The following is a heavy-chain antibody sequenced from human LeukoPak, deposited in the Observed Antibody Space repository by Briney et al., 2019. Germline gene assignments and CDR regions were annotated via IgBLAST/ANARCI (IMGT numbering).Heavy chain of an antibody. D-gene: IGHD6-6*01. Sequence: SETLSLTCTVSGDSINDHYWSWIRQPPGEGLEWIAYIYSSVSTNYNPSLKSRVTISVDTSKNQSSLKLSSVTAADTAVYYCARAIAARYYYYYMDVWGKGTTVTVSS. CDR2: IYSSVST. J-gene: IGHJ6*03. CDR1: GDSINDHY. CDR3: ARAIAARYYYYYMDV. V-gene: IGHV4-59*11.